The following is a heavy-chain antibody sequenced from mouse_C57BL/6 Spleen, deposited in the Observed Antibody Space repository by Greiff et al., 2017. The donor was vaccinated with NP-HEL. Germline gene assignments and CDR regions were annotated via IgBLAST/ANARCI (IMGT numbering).Heavy chain of an antibody. D-gene: IGHD2-4*01. V-gene: IGHV5-17*01. Sequence: EVKLMESGGGLVKPGGSLKLSCAASGFTFSDYGMHWVRQAPEKGLAWVAYISSGSSTIYYADTVKGRFTISRDNAKNTLFLQMTSLRSEDTAMYYCAREDYDVGYAMDYWGQGTSVTVSS. CDR1: GFTFSDYG. J-gene: IGHJ4*01. CDR3: AREDYDVGYAMDY. CDR2: ISSGSSTI.